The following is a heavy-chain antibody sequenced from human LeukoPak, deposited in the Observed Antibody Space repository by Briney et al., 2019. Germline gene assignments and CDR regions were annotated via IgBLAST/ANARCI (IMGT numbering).Heavy chain of an antibody. CDR2: ISGSGGST. D-gene: IGHD6-13*01. V-gene: IGHV3-23*01. CDR1: GFTFSSYA. J-gene: IGHJ4*02. Sequence: GGSLRLSCAASGFTFSSYAMSWVRQAPGRGLEGGSAISGSGGSTYYADSVKGRFTISRDNSKNTLYLQMNSLRAEDTAVYYCAKDRTRIAAAGTSFDYWGQGTLVTVSS. CDR3: AKDRTRIAAAGTSFDY.